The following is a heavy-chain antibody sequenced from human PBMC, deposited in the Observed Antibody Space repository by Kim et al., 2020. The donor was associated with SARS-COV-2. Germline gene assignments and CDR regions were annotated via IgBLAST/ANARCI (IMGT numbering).Heavy chain of an antibody. D-gene: IGHD4-17*01. CDR3: ARGEQTTVTTVGLYYYGMDV. Sequence: SETLSLTCAVYGGSFSGYYWSWIRQPPGKGLEWIGEINHSGSTNYNPSLKSRITISVDTSKNQFSLKLSSVTAADTAVYYCARGEQTTVTTVGLYYYGMDVWGQGTTVTVSS. V-gene: IGHV4-34*01. J-gene: IGHJ6*02. CDR1: GGSFSGYY. CDR2: INHSGST.